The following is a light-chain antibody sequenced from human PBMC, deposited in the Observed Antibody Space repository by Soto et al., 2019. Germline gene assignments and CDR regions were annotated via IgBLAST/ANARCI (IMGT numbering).Light chain of an antibody. Sequence: ERVVTQAPPTLSVSPGARATLSCRASQSMSSNLAWYQQKPGQAPRLLIFATSSRATGIPDRFSGSGSGTDFTLTISRLEPEDFAVYYCQQYGSPPLTFGGGTKV. V-gene: IGKV3-20*01. CDR1: QSMSSN. CDR3: QQYGSPPLT. CDR2: ATS. J-gene: IGKJ4*01.